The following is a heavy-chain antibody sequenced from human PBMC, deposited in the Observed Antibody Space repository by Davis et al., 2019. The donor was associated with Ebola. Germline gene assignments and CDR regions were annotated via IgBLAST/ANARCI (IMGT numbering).Heavy chain of an antibody. CDR1: GYTFTSYY. V-gene: IGHV1-46*01. D-gene: IGHD7-27*01. CDR2: INPSGGST. Sequence: AASVKVSCQASGYTFTSYYMHWVRQAPGQGLEWMGIINPSGGSTSYAQKFQGRVTVTRDTSTTTVYMELSSLRSEDTALYYCARETGDGGGMDVWGKGTTVTVSS. CDR3: ARETGDGGGMDV. J-gene: IGHJ6*04.